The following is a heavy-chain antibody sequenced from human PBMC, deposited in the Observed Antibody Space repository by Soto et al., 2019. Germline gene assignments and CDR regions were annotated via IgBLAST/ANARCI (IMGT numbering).Heavy chain of an antibody. CDR1: GGSISSSSYY. J-gene: IGHJ4*02. D-gene: IGHD3-22*01. Sequence: PSETLSLTGTVSGGSISSSSYYWGWIRQPPGKGLEWIGSIYYSGSTYYNPSLKSRVTISVDTSKNQFSLKLSSVTAADTAVYYCARLGRYYDSSGPLDYWGQGTLVTVSS. V-gene: IGHV4-39*01. CDR2: IYYSGST. CDR3: ARLGRYYDSSGPLDY.